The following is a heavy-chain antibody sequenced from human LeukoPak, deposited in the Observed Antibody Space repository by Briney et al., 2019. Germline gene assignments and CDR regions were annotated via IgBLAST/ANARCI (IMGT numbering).Heavy chain of an antibody. CDR3: ARGPLMSAGGGVDP. CDR2: DSIRGGT. J-gene: IGHJ5*02. Sequence: PSETLSLTCSVSGVSISNYFWSWIRQSAGKGLEWIGRDSIRGGTNYSSSLASRVSMSIDTSKSQFPLKLTSVTAADTAVYYCARGPLMSAGGGVDPWGQGTLVTVSS. D-gene: IGHD6-13*01. CDR1: GVSISNYF. V-gene: IGHV4-4*07.